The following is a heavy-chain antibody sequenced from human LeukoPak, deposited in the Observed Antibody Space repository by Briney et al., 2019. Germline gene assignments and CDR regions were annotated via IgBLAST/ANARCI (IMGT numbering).Heavy chain of an antibody. Sequence: ASVKVSCKASGYTFTTHYMHWVRQAPGEGLEWMGIINPSAGTTSCVQKFQGRATLTRDTSTNTIYLELTSLTSDDTAVYYYARDQESVVAGRSSGIDVWGQGTTVTVSS. CDR2: INPSAGTT. CDR1: GYTFTTHY. V-gene: IGHV1-46*01. CDR3: ARDQESVVAGRSSGIDV. D-gene: IGHD6-6*01. J-gene: IGHJ6*02.